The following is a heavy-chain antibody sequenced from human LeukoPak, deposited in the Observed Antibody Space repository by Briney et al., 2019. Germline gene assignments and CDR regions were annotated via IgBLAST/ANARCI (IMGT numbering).Heavy chain of an antibody. CDR1: GFTVSSYS. CDR2: ISSSSSTI. D-gene: IGHD1-26*01. CDR3: ARSIESGSYTFDY. V-gene: IGHV3-48*01. J-gene: IGHJ4*02. Sequence: GGSLRLSCAASGFTVSSYSMNWVRQAPGKGLEWVSYISSSSSTIYYADSVKGRFTISRDNAKNSLYLQMNSLRAEDTAVYYCARSIESGSYTFDYWGQGTLVTVSS.